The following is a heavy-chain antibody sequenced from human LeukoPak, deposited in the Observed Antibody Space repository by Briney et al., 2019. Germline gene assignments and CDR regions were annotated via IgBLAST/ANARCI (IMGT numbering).Heavy chain of an antibody. Sequence: GGSLRLSCVVSGFTLPYGMSWVRQAPGKGLEWVSSISSSSSYIYYADSVKGRFTISRDNAKNSLYLQMNSLRAEDTAVYYCARDPQDSSSCYFDYWGQGTLVTVSS. CDR3: ARDPQDSSSCYFDY. V-gene: IGHV3-21*01. CDR1: GFTLPYG. CDR2: ISSSSSYI. D-gene: IGHD6-13*01. J-gene: IGHJ4*02.